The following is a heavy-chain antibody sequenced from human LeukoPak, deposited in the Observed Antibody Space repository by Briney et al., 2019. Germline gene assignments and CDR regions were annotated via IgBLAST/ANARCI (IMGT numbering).Heavy chain of an antibody. J-gene: IGHJ3*02. CDR2: ISMSSTYI. CDR1: GFTFSSNA. V-gene: IGHV3-21*01. Sequence: SGGSLRLSCAASGFTFSSNAMNWVRQAPGKGLEWVSSISMSSTYIYYADSVKGRFTISRDNAKNSLYLQMDSLRAEDTAVYYCARGPGAFDIWGQGTMVTVSS. D-gene: IGHD2-2*01. CDR3: ARGPGAFDI.